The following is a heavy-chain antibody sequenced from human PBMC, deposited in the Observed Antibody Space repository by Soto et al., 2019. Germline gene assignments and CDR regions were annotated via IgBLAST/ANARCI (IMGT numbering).Heavy chain of an antibody. CDR2: IKSKTDGGTT. V-gene: IGHV3-15*01. CDR3: LGSLVGLRFLEWFHTPPRHFDP. J-gene: IGHJ5*02. Sequence: GGSLRLSCAASGFTFSNAWMSWVRQAPGKGLEWVGRIKSKTDGGTTDYAAPVKGRFTISRDDSKNTLYLQMNSLKTEDTAVYYCLGSLVGLRFLEWFHTPPRHFDPWGQGTLVTVSS. CDR1: GFTFSNAW. D-gene: IGHD3-3*01.